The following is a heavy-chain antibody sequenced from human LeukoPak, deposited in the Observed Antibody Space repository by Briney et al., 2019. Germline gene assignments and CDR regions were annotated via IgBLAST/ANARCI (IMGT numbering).Heavy chain of an antibody. Sequence: SQTLSLTCTVSGGSISSGSYYWSWIRQPAGKGLERIGRIYTSGSTNYNPSLKSRVTISVDTSKNQFSLKLSSVTAADTAVYYCARAEFVVVPAAKRVTWFDPWGQGTLVTVSS. CDR1: GGSISSGSYY. D-gene: IGHD2-2*01. CDR2: IYTSGST. CDR3: ARAEFVVVPAAKRVTWFDP. V-gene: IGHV4-61*02. J-gene: IGHJ5*02.